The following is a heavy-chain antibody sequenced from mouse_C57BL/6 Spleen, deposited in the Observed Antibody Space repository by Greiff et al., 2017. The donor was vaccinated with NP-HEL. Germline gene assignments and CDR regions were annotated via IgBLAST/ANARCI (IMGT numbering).Heavy chain of an antibody. CDR1: GFTFSDYG. Sequence: EVMLVESGGGLVKPGGSLKLSCAASGFTFSDYGMHWVRQAPEKGLEWVAYISSGSSTIYYADTVKGRFTISRDTAKNTLFLQMTSLRSEDTAMYYCAREANWAYYFDYWGQGTTLTVSS. CDR3: AREANWAYYFDY. D-gene: IGHD4-1*01. CDR2: ISSGSSTI. J-gene: IGHJ2*01. V-gene: IGHV5-17*01.